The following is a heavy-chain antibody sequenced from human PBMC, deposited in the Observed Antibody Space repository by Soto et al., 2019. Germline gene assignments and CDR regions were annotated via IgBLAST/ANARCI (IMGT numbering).Heavy chain of an antibody. CDR2: ISGSGDTT. J-gene: IGHJ4*02. D-gene: IGHD3-10*01. CDR3: ARDLSYGGLDY. CDR1: GFTFRNNA. V-gene: IGHV3-23*01. Sequence: GGSLRLSCAGSGFTFRNNAISWGRQTPGKGLEWVSGISGSGDTTYNADSVKGRFTLSRDNSKSTLFLQMNNLRVDDTAVYYCARDLSYGGLDYWGQGVLVTVSS.